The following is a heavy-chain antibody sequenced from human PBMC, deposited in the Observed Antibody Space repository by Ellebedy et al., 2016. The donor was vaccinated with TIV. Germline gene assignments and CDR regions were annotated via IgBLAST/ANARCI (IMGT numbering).Heavy chain of an antibody. Sequence: MPSETLSLTCTVSGGSISSSGSYWGWVRQPPGKGLEWIATIFHSGNTYYNPSLKSRVTISVDTSKNQFSLKLSSVTAADTAVYYCARDRGYSGYEFYLWGQGTLVPVSS. D-gene: IGHD5-12*01. V-gene: IGHV4-39*07. J-gene: IGHJ5*02. CDR1: GGSISSSGSY. CDR3: ARDRGYSGYEFYL. CDR2: IFHSGNT.